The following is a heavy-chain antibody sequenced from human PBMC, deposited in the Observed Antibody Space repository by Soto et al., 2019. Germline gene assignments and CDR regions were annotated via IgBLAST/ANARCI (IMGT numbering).Heavy chain of an antibody. Sequence: EEQLVESGGGLVQPGGSLRLSCAASGFTFSSYWMHWVRQTPGKGLVWVSRIHPSGSITTYADSVKGRFTISRDNAKNTLELQMNSLRGDDTAVYYCARIPTGKYGVWNYWGQGTLVTVSS. CDR2: IHPSGSIT. CDR1: GFTFSSYW. CDR3: ARIPTGKYGVWNY. V-gene: IGHV3-74*01. J-gene: IGHJ4*02. D-gene: IGHD2-8*01.